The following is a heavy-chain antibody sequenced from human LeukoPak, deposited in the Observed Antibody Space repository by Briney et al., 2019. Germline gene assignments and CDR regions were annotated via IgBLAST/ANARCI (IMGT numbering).Heavy chain of an antibody. D-gene: IGHD2-2*01. CDR2: ISAYNGNT. CDR3: ARGPHCSSTSCYGNWFDP. CDR1: GYTFTSYG. Sequence: ASVKVSCKASGYTFTSYGISWVRQAPGQGLEWMGWISAYNGNTNYAQKLQGRVTMTTDTSTSTAYMELRSLRSDDTAVYYCARGPHCSSTSCYGNWFDPWGQGTLVTVSS. J-gene: IGHJ5*02. V-gene: IGHV1-18*01.